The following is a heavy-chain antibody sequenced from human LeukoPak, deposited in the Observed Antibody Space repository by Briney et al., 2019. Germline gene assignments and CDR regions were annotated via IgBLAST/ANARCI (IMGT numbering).Heavy chain of an antibody. CDR1: GYTFTSYY. V-gene: IGHV1-69*04. CDR3: ARGVAGTSHDYYGSGSYEY. CDR2: IIPILGIA. D-gene: IGHD3-10*01. Sequence: GASVKVSCKASGYTFTSYYMHWVRQAPGQGLEWMGRIIPILGIANYAQKFQGRVTITADKSTSTAYMELSSLRSEDTAVYYCARGVAGTSHDYYGSGSYEYWGQGTLVTVSS. J-gene: IGHJ4*02.